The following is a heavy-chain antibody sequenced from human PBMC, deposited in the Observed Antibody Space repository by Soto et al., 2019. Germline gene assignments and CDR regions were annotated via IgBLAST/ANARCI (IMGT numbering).Heavy chain of an antibody. CDR1: GGTFSSYA. V-gene: IGHV1-69*01. Sequence: QVQLVQSGAEVKKPGSSVKVSCKASGGTFSSYAISWVRQAPGPGREWMGGIIPIFGTANYAQKFQGSVTIPADEATSTAYIELSSLRSEDTAVYYCARGLRFIFPWFDPWGQVTLVTVSS. D-gene: IGHD3-3*01. CDR3: ARGLRFIFPWFDP. J-gene: IGHJ5*02. CDR2: IIPIFGTA.